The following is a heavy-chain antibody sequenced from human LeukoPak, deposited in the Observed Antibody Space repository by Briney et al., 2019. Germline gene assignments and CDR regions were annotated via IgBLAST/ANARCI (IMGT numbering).Heavy chain of an antibody. Sequence: GGSLRLPCAASGFTVSSNYVSWVRQAPGKGLEWVSVIYSGGSTYYADSVKGRFTISRDNSKNTLYLQMNSLRAEDTAVYYCARELALGYCSGGSCYSGYYFDYWGQGTLVTVSS. D-gene: IGHD2-15*01. V-gene: IGHV3-53*01. CDR3: ARELALGYCSGGSCYSGYYFDY. CDR1: GFTVSSNY. J-gene: IGHJ4*02. CDR2: IYSGGST.